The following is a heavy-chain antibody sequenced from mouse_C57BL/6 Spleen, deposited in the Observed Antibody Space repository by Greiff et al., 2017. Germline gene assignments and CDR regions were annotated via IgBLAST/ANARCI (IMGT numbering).Heavy chain of an antibody. V-gene: IGHV1-69*01. J-gene: IGHJ3*01. Sequence: VQLQQPGAEFVMPGASVKLSCKASGYTFTSYWMHWVKQRPGQGLEWIGDIDPSDSYTNYHQKFKGKFTLTVDKASSTAYMQLSSLTSGDSAVYYCARGGNLFAYWGQGTLVTVSA. CDR3: ARGGNLFAY. CDR2: IDPSDSYT. D-gene: IGHD2-1*01. CDR1: GYTFTSYW.